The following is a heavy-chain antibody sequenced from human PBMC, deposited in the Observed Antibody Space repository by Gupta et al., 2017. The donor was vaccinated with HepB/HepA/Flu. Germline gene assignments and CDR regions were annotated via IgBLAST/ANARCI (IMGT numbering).Heavy chain of an antibody. CDR2: MNPNSGNT. D-gene: IGHD4-17*01. Sequence: QVQLVQSGAEVKKPGASVNVSCKASGYTFTSYDINWGRQDTGQGLEWMGWMNPNSGNTGYAQKFQGRVTMTRNTSISTAYMELSSLRSEDTAVYYCARGHDYGDLVTYYYGMDVWGQGTTVTVSS. V-gene: IGHV1-8*01. J-gene: IGHJ6*02. CDR3: ARGHDYGDLVTYYYGMDV. CDR1: GYTFTSYD.